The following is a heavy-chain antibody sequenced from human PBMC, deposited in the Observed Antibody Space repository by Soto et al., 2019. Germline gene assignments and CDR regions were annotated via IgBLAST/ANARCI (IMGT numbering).Heavy chain of an antibody. D-gene: IGHD3-3*01. Sequence: QVQLVQSGAEVKKPGSSVKVSCKASGGTFSSYAISWVRQAPGQGLEWMGGIIPIFGTANYEQKFQGRVKITADKSTSTAYMELSSQRSEDTAVYYCARDRNFRIYDFWSGYYSGMDVWGQGTTVTVSS. CDR1: GGTFSSYA. V-gene: IGHV1-69*06. CDR2: IIPIFGTA. J-gene: IGHJ6*02. CDR3: ARDRNFRIYDFWSGYYSGMDV.